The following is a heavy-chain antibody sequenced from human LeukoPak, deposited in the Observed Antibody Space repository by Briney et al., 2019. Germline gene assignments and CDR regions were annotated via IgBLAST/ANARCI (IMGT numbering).Heavy chain of an antibody. CDR2: IIPSSGST. CDR3: ARSDYNDYRGLGF. J-gene: IGHJ4*02. D-gene: IGHD4-11*01. CDR1: GYAFTSYH. V-gene: IGHV1-46*01. Sequence: ASVTVSCKASGYAFTSYHIHWMRQAPGQGLGWMGIIIPSSGSTTYAQKFQGRVTMTRDTSTSTVYMELSSLTSDDTAVYFCARSDYNDYRGLGFWGQGTLVTVSS.